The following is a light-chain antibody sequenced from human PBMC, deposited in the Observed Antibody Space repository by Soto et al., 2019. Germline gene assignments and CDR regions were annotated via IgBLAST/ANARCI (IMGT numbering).Light chain of an antibody. CDR1: QSVSSY. CDR3: HQYNNWPRT. CDR2: GAS. V-gene: IGKV3D-15*01. Sequence: EIVLTQSPATLSLSPGERATLSCRASQSVSSYLAWYQQKPGQAPRLFIYGASTRATGIPDRFSGSGSGTEFTLTISSLQSEDFAIYYCHQYNNWPRTVGQGTKVEIK. J-gene: IGKJ1*01.